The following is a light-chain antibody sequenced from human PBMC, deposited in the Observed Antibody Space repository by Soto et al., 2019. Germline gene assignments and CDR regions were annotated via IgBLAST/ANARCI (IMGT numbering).Light chain of an antibody. V-gene: IGKV1-5*01. Sequence: DIQMTQSPTTLSASIGDRVTMTCRASESIRTWWAWYQHKPGKAPKFLIYDASTLESGVSSRFSGSGSGTEFTLTISNLQPDDFATYYCHQYNNYPRTFCQGTKVEIK. CDR1: ESIRTW. CDR2: DAS. J-gene: IGKJ1*01. CDR3: HQYNNYPRT.